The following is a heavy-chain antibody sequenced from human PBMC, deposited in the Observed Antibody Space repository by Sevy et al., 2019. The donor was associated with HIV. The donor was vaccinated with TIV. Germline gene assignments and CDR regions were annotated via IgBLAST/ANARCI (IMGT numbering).Heavy chain of an antibody. CDR3: ARLNYDFWSGYYNYYYYMDV. CDR1: GGSISSSSYY. J-gene: IGHJ6*03. Sequence: SETLSLTCTVSGGSISSSSYYWGWIRQPPGKGLEWIGSIYYSGSTYYYPSLKSRVTISVDTSKNQFSLKLSSVTAADTAVYYCARLNYDFWSGYYNYYYYMDVWGKGTTVTVSS. V-gene: IGHV4-39*01. CDR2: IYYSGST. D-gene: IGHD3-3*01.